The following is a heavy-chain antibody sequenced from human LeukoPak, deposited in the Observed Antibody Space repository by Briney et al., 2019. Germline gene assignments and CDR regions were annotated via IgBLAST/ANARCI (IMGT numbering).Heavy chain of an antibody. V-gene: IGHV3-74*01. CDR1: GFTFSNYW. J-gene: IGHJ4*02. D-gene: IGHD2-15*01. CDR2: INTDGSIT. Sequence: GGSLRLSCAASGFTFSNYWMHWVRQGPGEGLDWVSHINTDGSITNYADSVKGRFTISRDNAKNTLYLQMNSLRVEDTAMYYCASQVALGYWGQGILVTVSS. CDR3: ASQVALGY.